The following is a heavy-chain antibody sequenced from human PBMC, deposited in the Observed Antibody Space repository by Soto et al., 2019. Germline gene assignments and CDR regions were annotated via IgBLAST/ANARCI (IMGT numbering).Heavy chain of an antibody. CDR2: IRSKAYGGTT. Sequence: PGGSLRLSCTASGFTLGVYAMSWVRQSPGKGLEWVGFIRSKAYGGTTEYAASVKGRFTISRDDSKSIAYLQMNSLKTEDTAVYYCTRASGSYYVANFDYWGQGTLVTVSS. V-gene: IGHV3-49*04. D-gene: IGHD1-26*01. CDR1: GFTLGVYA. J-gene: IGHJ4*02. CDR3: TRASGSYYVANFDY.